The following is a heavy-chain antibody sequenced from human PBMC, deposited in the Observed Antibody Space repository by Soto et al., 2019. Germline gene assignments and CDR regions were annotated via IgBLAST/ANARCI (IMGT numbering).Heavy chain of an antibody. J-gene: IGHJ4*02. CDR3: ARPVEDSSGYYYYFDY. D-gene: IGHD3-22*01. CDR1: GFTFSSYA. CDR2: ISGSGGST. Sequence: PGGSLRLSCAASGFTFSSYAMSWFRQAPGKGLEWVSTISGSGGSTYYADSLKGRFTISRDNSKNTLFLQMNSLRAEDTAVYYCARPVEDSSGYYYYFDYWGQGTLVTVST. V-gene: IGHV3-23*01.